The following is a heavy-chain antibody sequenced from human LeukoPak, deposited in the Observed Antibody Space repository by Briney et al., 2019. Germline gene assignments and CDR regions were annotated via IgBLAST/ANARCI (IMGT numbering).Heavy chain of an antibody. D-gene: IGHD3-22*01. CDR1: GGSISSSSYY. Sequence: SETLSLTCTVSGGSISSSSYYWGWIRQPPGKGLEWIGSIYYSESTYYNPSLKSRVTISVDTSKNQFSLKLSSVTAADTAVYYCARVHYYDSSGYYVGYWGQGTLVTVSS. V-gene: IGHV4-39*07. J-gene: IGHJ4*02. CDR3: ARVHYYDSSGYYVGY. CDR2: IYYSEST.